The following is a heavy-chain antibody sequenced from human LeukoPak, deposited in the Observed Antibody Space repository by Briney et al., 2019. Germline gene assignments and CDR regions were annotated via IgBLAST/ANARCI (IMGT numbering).Heavy chain of an antibody. Sequence: GGSLRLSCAASGFTFSSYSMNWVRQAPGKGLEWVSYISSSSSTIYYADSVKGRFTISRDNAKNSLYLQMNSLRAEDTAVYYCARASVVPAAKRGYGGNSPDYWGQGTLVTVSP. V-gene: IGHV3-48*04. CDR2: ISSSSSTI. J-gene: IGHJ4*02. CDR1: GFTFSSYS. CDR3: ARASVVPAAKRGYGGNSPDY. D-gene: IGHD2-2*01.